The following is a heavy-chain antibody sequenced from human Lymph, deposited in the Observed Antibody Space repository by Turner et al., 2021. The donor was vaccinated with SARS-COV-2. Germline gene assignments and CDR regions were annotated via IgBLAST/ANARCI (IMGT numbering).Heavy chain of an antibody. V-gene: IGHV1-2*02. Sequence: QVQLEQSGAEAKKRGASVKVSFKASGYTFTGYYMHWVRQAPGQGLEWMGWINPNSGGTNYAQKFQGRVTMTRDTSISTAYMELSRLRSDDTAVYYCARSRDLQSMVRGVDPFDYWGQGTLVTVSS. CDR3: ARSRDLQSMVRGVDPFDY. J-gene: IGHJ4*02. CDR1: GYTFTGYY. CDR2: INPNSGGT. D-gene: IGHD3-10*01.